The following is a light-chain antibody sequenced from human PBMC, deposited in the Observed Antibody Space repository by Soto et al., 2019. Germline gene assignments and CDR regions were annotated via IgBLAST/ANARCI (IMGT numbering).Light chain of an antibody. J-gene: IGKJ1*01. CDR3: QKYNSAPQT. V-gene: IGKV1-27*01. CDR2: TAS. CDR1: QGISNY. Sequence: DIQMTQSPSSLSASVGDRVTITCRASQGISNYLAWYQQKPWKVPKLLIYTASTLQSGVPSRFSGSGSGTYFTLTIISLQPEDVATYYCQKYNSAPQTFGQGTKVEIK.